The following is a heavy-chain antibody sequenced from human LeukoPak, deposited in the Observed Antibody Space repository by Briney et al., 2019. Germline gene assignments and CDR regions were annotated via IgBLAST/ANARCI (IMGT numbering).Heavy chain of an antibody. V-gene: IGHV1-46*01. Sequence: ASVKVSCKASGYTFTSYYMHWVRQAPGQGLDWMGIINPSGGSTSYAQKFQGRVTMTRDMSTSTVYMELSSLRSEDTAVYYCARGRVPAAKYYYYYYMDVWGKGTTVTVSS. J-gene: IGHJ6*03. D-gene: IGHD2-2*01. CDR1: GYTFTSYY. CDR3: ARGRVPAAKYYYYYYMDV. CDR2: INPSGGST.